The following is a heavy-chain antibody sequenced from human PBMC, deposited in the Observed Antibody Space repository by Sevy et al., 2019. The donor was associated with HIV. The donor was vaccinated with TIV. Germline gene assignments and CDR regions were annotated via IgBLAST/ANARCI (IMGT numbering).Heavy chain of an antibody. Sequence: ASVKVSCKTSGGNFRSYAITWVRQAPGQGLEWMGGIIPIFNTPNYAREFQDRVTITADESTSTAYMELSSLTSEDTAVYYCANGDSYSGRHYAMDVWGQGTTVTVSS. CDR1: GGNFRSYA. CDR2: IIPIFNTP. D-gene: IGHD1-26*01. CDR3: ANGDSYSGRHYAMDV. J-gene: IGHJ6*02. V-gene: IGHV1-69*13.